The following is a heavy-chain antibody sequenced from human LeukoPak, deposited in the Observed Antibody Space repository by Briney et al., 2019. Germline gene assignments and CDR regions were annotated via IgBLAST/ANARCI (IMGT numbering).Heavy chain of an antibody. V-gene: IGHV3-74*01. D-gene: IGHD2-8*01. J-gene: IGHJ4*02. CDR1: GFIVNSNY. Sequence: GGSLRLSCAASGFIVNSNYMNWVRQAPGKGLVWVSRISGDGSSIFYADSVKGRFTISRDNAKNSLYVQMNSLRADDSAVYYCARSSNGVYIQWGQGTLVTVSS. CDR2: ISGDGSSI. CDR3: ARSSNGVYIQ.